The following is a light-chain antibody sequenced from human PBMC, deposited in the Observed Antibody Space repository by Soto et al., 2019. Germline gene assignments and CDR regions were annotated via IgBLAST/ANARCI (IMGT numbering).Light chain of an antibody. CDR1: QSVSSY. CDR3: QQSYNSPQT. CDR2: DAS. Sequence: EIVLTQSPGTLPLSPGERATLSCRASQSVSSYLAWYQQKPGQAPRLLIYDASNRATGIPARFSGSGSGTDFTLTINSLQPEDFATYSCQQSYNSPQTFGQGTKVDIK. J-gene: IGKJ1*01. V-gene: IGKV3-11*01.